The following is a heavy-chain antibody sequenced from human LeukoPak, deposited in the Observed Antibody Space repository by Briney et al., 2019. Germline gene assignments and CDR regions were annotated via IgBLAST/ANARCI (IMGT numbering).Heavy chain of an antibody. CDR3: ARDFGSGWPPDMVFDP. V-gene: IGHV4-59*01. J-gene: IGHJ5*02. D-gene: IGHD6-19*01. CDR1: GGSISSYY. CDR2: IYYSGST. Sequence: SETLSLTCTVSGGSISSYYWSWIRQPPGKGLEWIRYIYYSGSTNYNPSLKSRVTISVDTSKNQFSLKLSSVTAADTAVYYCARDFGSGWPPDMVFDPWGQGTLVTVSS.